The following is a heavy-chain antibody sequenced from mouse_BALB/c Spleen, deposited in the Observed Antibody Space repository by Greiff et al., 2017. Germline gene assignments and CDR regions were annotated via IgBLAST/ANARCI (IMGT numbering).Heavy chain of an antibody. Sequence: QVQLQQSGAELAKPGASVKMSCKASGYTFTSYWMHWVKQRPGQGLEWIGYINPSTGYTEYNQKFKDKATLTADKSSSTAYMQLSSLTSEDSAVYYCARLSLRRGAMDYWGQGTSVTVSS. CDR2: INPSTGYT. CDR3: ARLSLRRGAMDY. CDR1: GYTFTSYW. V-gene: IGHV1-7*01. J-gene: IGHJ4*01. D-gene: IGHD1-1*01.